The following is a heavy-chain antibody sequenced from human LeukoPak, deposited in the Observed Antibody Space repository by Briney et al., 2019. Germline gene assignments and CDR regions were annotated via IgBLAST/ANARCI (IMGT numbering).Heavy chain of an antibody. CDR2: IYYSGST. D-gene: IGHD3-10*01. J-gene: IGHJ4*02. Sequence: SETLSLTCTVSGGSISSGDYYWSWIRQPPGKGLEWIGYIYYSGSTYYNPSLKSRVTISVNTSKNQFSLKLSSVTAADTAVYYCAGGAPGDILPRGIDYWGQGTLVTVSS. CDR1: GGSISSGDYY. CDR3: AGGAPGDILPRGIDY. V-gene: IGHV4-30-4*08.